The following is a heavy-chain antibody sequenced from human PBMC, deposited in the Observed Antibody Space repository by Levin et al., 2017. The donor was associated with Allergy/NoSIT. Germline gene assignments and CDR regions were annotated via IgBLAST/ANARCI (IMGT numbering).Heavy chain of an antibody. CDR1: GGSISTNDYY. CDR2: IFYSGRT. J-gene: IGHJ3*02. V-gene: IGHV4-31*03. CDR3: ARLLGSTGANTFEI. Sequence: SQTLSLTCSVSGGSISTNDYYWSWIRQHPGKGLEWIGYIFYSGRTYHNPSLTSRIAIPLDTSQNQFSLRLNSLTAADTALYYCARLLGSTGANTFEIWGQGIMVTVSS. D-gene: IGHD2-2*01.